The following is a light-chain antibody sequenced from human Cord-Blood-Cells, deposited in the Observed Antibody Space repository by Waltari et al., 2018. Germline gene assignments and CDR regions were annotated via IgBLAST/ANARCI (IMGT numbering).Light chain of an antibody. J-gene: IGLJ3*02. Sequence: QSALTQPASVSGSPGQSITISCTGTSSDVGGYNYVSWYQQHPGKAPKIMIYDVSNRPSGGSNRFSCSKSGNTASLTISGLQAEDEADYYCSSYTSSSTWVFGGGTKLTVL. CDR3: SSYTSSSTWV. V-gene: IGLV2-14*03. CDR1: SSDVGGYNY. CDR2: DVS.